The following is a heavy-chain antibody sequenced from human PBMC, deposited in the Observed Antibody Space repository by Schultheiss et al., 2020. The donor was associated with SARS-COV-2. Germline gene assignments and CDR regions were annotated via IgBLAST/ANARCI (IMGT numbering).Heavy chain of an antibody. CDR2: IYYSGST. D-gene: IGHD6-6*01. CDR3: ARVRGYSSSSPFDY. J-gene: IGHJ4*02. V-gene: IGHV4-59*08. CDR1: GGSFSGYY. Sequence: GSLRLSCAVYGGSFSGYYWSWIRQPPGKGLEWIGYIYYSGSTNYNPSLKSRVTISVDTSKNQFSLKLSSVTAADTAVYYCARVRGYSSSSPFDYWGQGTLVTVS.